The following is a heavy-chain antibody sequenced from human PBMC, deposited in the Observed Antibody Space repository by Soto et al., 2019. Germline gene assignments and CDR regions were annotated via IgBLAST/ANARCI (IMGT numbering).Heavy chain of an antibody. D-gene: IGHD3-3*01. J-gene: IGHJ4*02. CDR2: IYYSGST. Sequence: SETLSLTCTVSGGSISSGGYYWSWIRQHPGKGLEWIGYIYYSGSTYYNPSLKSRVTISVDTSKNQFSLKLSSVTAADTAVYYCARSREYYDFWSGHRFDDWGQGTLVTVSS. CDR3: ARSREYYDFWSGHRFDD. V-gene: IGHV4-31*03. CDR1: GGSISSGGYY.